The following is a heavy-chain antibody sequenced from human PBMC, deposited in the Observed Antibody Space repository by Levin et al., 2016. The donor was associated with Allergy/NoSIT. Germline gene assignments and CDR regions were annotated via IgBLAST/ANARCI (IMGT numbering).Heavy chain of an antibody. CDR3: TTTAGLEPFDY. D-gene: IGHD3-3*01. J-gene: IGHJ4*02. CDR2: IKSKTDGGTT. Sequence: WIRQPPGKGLEWVGRIKSKTDGGTTDYAAPVKGRFTISRDDSKNTLYLQMNSLKTEDTAVYYCTTTAGLEPFDYWGQGTLVTVSS. V-gene: IGHV3-15*01.